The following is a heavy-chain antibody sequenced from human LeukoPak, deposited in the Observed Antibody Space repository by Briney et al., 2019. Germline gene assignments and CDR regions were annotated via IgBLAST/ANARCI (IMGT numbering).Heavy chain of an antibody. D-gene: IGHD3-10*01. Sequence: GGSLRLSCAASGFTFSSYEMNWVRQAPGKGLEWVSYISSSGSTIYYADSVKGRFAISRDNAKNSLYLQMNSLRAEDTAVYYCARDGSGRVPEMSAPDYWGQGTLVTVSS. CDR3: ARDGSGRVPEMSAPDY. CDR1: GFTFSSYE. CDR2: ISSSGSTI. V-gene: IGHV3-48*03. J-gene: IGHJ4*02.